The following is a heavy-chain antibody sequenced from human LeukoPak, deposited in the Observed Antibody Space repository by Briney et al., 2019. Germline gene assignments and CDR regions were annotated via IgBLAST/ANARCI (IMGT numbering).Heavy chain of an antibody. Sequence: GGSLRLSCAASGFTFSRYEMNWVRQAPGKGLEWISYISNSDSTIYYADSVKGRFTISRDNAKNSLYLQMNSLRAEDTAVYYCAELGITMIGGVWGKGTAVTISS. CDR1: GFTFSRYE. CDR2: ISNSDSTI. D-gene: IGHD3-10*02. J-gene: IGHJ6*04. CDR3: AELGITMIGGV. V-gene: IGHV3-48*03.